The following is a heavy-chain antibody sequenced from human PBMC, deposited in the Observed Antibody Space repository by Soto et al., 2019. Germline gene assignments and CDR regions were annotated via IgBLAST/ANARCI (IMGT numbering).Heavy chain of an antibody. CDR3: ARPLRAARYYYYYYMDV. V-gene: IGHV3-7*01. Sequence: EVQLVESGGGLVQPGGSLRLSCAASGFTFSSYWMRWVRQAPGKGLEWVANIKQDGSEKYYVDSVKGRFTISRDNAKNSLYLQMNSLRAEDTAVYYCARPLRAARYYYYYYMDVWGKGTTVTVSS. CDR2: IKQDGSEK. D-gene: IGHD6-6*01. J-gene: IGHJ6*03. CDR1: GFTFSSYW.